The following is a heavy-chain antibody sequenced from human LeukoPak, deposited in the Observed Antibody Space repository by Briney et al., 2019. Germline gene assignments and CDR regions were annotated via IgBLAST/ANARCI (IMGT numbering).Heavy chain of an antibody. V-gene: IGHV4-59*01. CDR3: ARLIIVGATYYFDY. CDR1: GGSISSYY. CDR2: IYYSGST. Sequence: SETLSLTCTASGGSISSYYWSWIRQPPGKGLEWIGYIYYSGSTNYNPSLKSRVTISVDTSKNQFSLKLSSVTAADTAVYYCARLIIVGATYYFDYWGQGTLVTVSS. J-gene: IGHJ4*02. D-gene: IGHD1-26*01.